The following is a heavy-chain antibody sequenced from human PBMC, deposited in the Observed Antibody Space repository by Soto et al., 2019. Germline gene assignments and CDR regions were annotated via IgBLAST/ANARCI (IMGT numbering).Heavy chain of an antibody. CDR3: ARVSNYYDSSGREYFQH. D-gene: IGHD3-22*01. CDR2: ISSSGSTI. Sequence: PGGSLRLSCAASGFTFSSYEMNWVRQAPGKGLEWVSYISSSGSTIYYADSVKGRFTISRDNAKNSLYLQMNSLRAEDTAVCYCARVSNYYDSSGREYFQHWGQGTLVTVSS. V-gene: IGHV3-48*03. J-gene: IGHJ1*01. CDR1: GFTFSSYE.